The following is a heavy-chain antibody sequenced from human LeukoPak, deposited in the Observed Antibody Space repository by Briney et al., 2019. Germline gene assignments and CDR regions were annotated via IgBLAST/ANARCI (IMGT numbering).Heavy chain of an antibody. CDR3: ARVRTYYYDSSGYSDAFDI. V-gene: IGHV3-30*02. Sequence: GGSLRLSCAASGFTFSRYGMHWVRQAPGKGLEWVAFIRYDGGNKYYADSVKGRFTISRDNSENTLYLQMNSLRAEDTAVYYCARVRTYYYDSSGYSDAFDIWGQGTMVTVSS. J-gene: IGHJ3*02. D-gene: IGHD3-22*01. CDR1: GFTFSRYG. CDR2: IRYDGGNK.